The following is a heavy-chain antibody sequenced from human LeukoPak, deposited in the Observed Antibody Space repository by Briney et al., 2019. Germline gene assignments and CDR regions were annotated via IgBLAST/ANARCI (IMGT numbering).Heavy chain of an antibody. D-gene: IGHD3-3*01. CDR1: GFTFSSYS. V-gene: IGHV3-21*01. CDR3: ARGLSGHYDFWSGSLYYFDY. J-gene: IGHJ4*02. Sequence: KSGGSLRLSCAASGFTFSSYSMNWVRQAPGKGLEWVSSISSSSSYIYYADSVKGRFTISRDNAKNSLYLQMNSLRAGDTAVYYCARGLSGHYDFWSGSLYYFDYWGQGTLVTVSS. CDR2: ISSSSSYI.